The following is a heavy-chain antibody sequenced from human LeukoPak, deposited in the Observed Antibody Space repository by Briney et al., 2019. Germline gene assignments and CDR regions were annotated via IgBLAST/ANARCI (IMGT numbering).Heavy chain of an antibody. CDR1: GFTFSSYG. V-gene: IGHV3-30*18. Sequence: GRSLRLSCAASGFTFSSYGTHWVRQAPGKGLEWVAIISYDGSNKYYADSVKGRFTISRDNSKNTLYLQMNSLRAEDSALYYCAKDLGTVTTRWFDPWGQGTLVTVSS. J-gene: IGHJ5*02. CDR2: ISYDGSNK. D-gene: IGHD4-17*01. CDR3: AKDLGTVTTRWFDP.